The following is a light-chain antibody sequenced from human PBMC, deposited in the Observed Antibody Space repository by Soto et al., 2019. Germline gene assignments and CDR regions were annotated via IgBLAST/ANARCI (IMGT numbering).Light chain of an antibody. Sequence: QSALTQPPSVSGAPGQRVTIACTGNNSNIGTGFDVHWYRHFPGAAPKLLLSGTSHRPSGVPDRFSGSKSGTSASLAITGLQAEDEADYYCSSYTSSSTLVFGGGTKLTVL. J-gene: IGLJ3*02. CDR1: NSNIGTGFD. CDR2: GTS. V-gene: IGLV1-40*01. CDR3: SSYTSSSTLV.